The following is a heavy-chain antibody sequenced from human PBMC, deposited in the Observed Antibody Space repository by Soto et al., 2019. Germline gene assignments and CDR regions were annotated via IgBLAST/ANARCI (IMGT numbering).Heavy chain of an antibody. CDR1: GGIFSSYA. CDR2: IIPVFGTT. J-gene: IGHJ4*02. D-gene: IGHD3-16*01. CDR3: AMGGSPYVWFNEF. Sequence: QVQLVQSGAEVKKPGSSMKISCKASGGIFSSYAISWVRQAPGQGLEWMGGIIPVFGTTNYAQKFQDRVTITADESTNTAYMDLSSLRSEDTAIYYCAMGGSPYVWFNEFWGQGTLVTVSS. V-gene: IGHV1-69*01.